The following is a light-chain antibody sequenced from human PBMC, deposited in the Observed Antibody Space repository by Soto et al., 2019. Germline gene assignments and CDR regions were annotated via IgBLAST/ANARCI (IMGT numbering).Light chain of an antibody. CDR3: QQYGSSPT. V-gene: IGKV3-20*01. CDR1: QSVRSSS. Sequence: EIVLTQSPGTLSLSPGERATLSCRASQSVRSSSLAWYQQKPGQAPRLLIYAASSRATVIPDRFSGGGSGTDFTLTISGLEPEDFAVYYCQQYGSSPTFGGGTKVQIK. CDR2: AAS. J-gene: IGKJ4*01.